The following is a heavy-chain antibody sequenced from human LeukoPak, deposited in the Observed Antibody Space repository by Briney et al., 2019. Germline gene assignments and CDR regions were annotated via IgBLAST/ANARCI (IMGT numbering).Heavy chain of an antibody. V-gene: IGHV4-59*01. D-gene: IGHD6-13*01. Sequence: SETLSLTCTVSGGSISSYYWSWIRQPPGKGLEWIGYIYYSGSTNYNPSLNSRVTISVDTSKNQFSLKLSSVTAADTAVYYCARSYSSSWDLGYWGQGTLVTVSS. CDR2: IYYSGST. CDR1: GGSISSYY. CDR3: ARSYSSSWDLGY. J-gene: IGHJ4*02.